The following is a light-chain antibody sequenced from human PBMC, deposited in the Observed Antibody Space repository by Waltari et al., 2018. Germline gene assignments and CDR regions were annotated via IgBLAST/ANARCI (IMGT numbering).Light chain of an antibody. J-gene: IGKJ3*01. CDR3: QQTYSTPFT. CDR1: QSIRNY. V-gene: IGKV1-39*01. CDR2: AAS. Sequence: DIQMTQSPSSLSASVGDRVTITCRASQSIRNYLNWYQQKPRKAPNLLIYAASSLQSGVPSRFSGSGSGTDFTLTISNLQPEDFATYYCQQTYSTPFTFGPGTKVDIK.